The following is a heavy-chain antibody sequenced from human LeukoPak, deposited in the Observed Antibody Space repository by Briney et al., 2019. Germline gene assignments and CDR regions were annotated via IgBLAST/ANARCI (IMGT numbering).Heavy chain of an antibody. CDR2: IYPGSSDV. CDR1: GYDFADYW. CDR3: ARQSWDFWNGSDAFDV. D-gene: IGHD3-3*01. Sequence: GEYLKISCQATGYDFADYWIGWVRQLPGKGLESMGVIYPGSSDVRYSPSFQGQVTISVDKSIRTAYLQWASLRASDSGMYYCARQSWDFWNGSDAFDVWAQGTLVIVSS. V-gene: IGHV5-51*01. J-gene: IGHJ3*01.